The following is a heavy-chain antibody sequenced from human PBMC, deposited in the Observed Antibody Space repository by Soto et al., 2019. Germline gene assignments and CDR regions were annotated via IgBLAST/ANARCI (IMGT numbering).Heavy chain of an antibody. D-gene: IGHD5-12*01. Sequence: SETLSLTCAVSGGSISSGGYSWSWIRQPPGKGLEWIGYIYHSGSTYYNPSLKSRVTISVDRSKNQFSLKLSSVTAADTAVYYCARGARGYSGYDVNFDYWGQGTLVTVSS. J-gene: IGHJ4*02. CDR2: IYHSGST. CDR1: GGSISSGGYS. CDR3: ARGARGYSGYDVNFDY. V-gene: IGHV4-30-2*01.